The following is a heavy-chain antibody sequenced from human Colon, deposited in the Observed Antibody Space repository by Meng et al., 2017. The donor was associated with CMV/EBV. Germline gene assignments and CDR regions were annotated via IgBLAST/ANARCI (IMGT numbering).Heavy chain of an antibody. CDR2: VSPDGSKT. CDR3: ARVFTLTVLFQPFDY. Sequence: GGSLRLSCVASGFTFSSYAMHWVRQSPGKGLEWVAVVSPDGSKTYYTDSVKGRFTISRDNSKSTLYLQMNSLRADDTALYYCARVFTLTVLFQPFDYWGQGTLVTVSS. V-gene: IGHV3-30-3*01. CDR1: GFTFSSYA. J-gene: IGHJ4*02. D-gene: IGHD3-22*01.